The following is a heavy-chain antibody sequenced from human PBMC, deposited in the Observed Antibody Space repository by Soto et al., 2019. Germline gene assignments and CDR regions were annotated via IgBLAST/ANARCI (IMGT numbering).Heavy chain of an antibody. V-gene: IGHV1-18*01. D-gene: IGHD1-7*01. CDR3: ARAELELRYNWNFDYYYYMDV. Sequence: GASVKGSCKASGYTFTSYGISWVRQGPGQRLEWMGWISAYNGNTNYAQKLQGRVTMTTDTSTSTAYMELRSLRSDDTAVYYCARAELELRYNWNFDYYYYMDVWGKGTTVTVSS. J-gene: IGHJ6*03. CDR1: GYTFTSYG. CDR2: ISAYNGNT.